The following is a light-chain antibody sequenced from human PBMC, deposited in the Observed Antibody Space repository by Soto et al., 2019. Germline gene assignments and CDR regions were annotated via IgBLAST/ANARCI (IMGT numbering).Light chain of an antibody. CDR1: QSVLHSTNNKNY. CDR2: WAS. V-gene: IGKV4-1*01. J-gene: IGKJ3*01. Sequence: DIVMTQSPDSLAVSLGERATINCKSSQSVLHSTNNKNYLAWYQQKPGQPPKLLIYWASTRESGVPDRFSGSGSGTDFTLTISSLQAEDVAVYYCQQYYSTPPVTFGPGTKVDI. CDR3: QQYYSTPPVT.